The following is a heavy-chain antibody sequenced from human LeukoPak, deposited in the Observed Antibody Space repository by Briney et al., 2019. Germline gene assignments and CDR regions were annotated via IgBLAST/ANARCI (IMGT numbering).Heavy chain of an antibody. D-gene: IGHD4-11*01. Sequence: PSETLSLTCAVYGGSFSGYYWSWVRQAPGKGLEWVSAISGSGGSTYYADSVKGRFTISRDNSKNTLYLQMNSLRAEDTAVYYCAKLTTSWGQGTLVTVSS. J-gene: IGHJ4*02. CDR2: ISGSGGST. V-gene: IGHV3-23*01. CDR3: AKLTTS. CDR1: GGSFSGYY.